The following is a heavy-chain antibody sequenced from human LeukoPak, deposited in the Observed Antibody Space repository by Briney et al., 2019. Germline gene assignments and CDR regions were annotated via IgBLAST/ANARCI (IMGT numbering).Heavy chain of an antibody. CDR3: AREEKHWDLQQQFSF. Sequence: SETLSLTCTVSGGSMTTYYWSWIRQTAGRGLEWIGRIYTSGSTNYNPSLNSRVTMSVDTSKNQFSLKLTSVTAPDSAVYYCAREEKHWDLQQQFSFWGQGSLVTVSS. V-gene: IGHV4-4*07. D-gene: IGHD1-26*01. CDR1: GGSMTTYY. J-gene: IGHJ4*02. CDR2: IYTSGST.